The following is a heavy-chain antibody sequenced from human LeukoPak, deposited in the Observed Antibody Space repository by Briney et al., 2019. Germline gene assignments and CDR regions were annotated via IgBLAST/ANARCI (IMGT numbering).Heavy chain of an antibody. CDR1: GYTFTDYY. CDR2: VDPEDGET. Sequence: AASVKVSCKVSGYTFTDYYMHWVQQAPGKGLEWMGLVDPEDGETIYAEKFQGRVTITADTSTDTAYMELSSLRSEDTAVYYCATGGVYGDYVGYWSQGTLVTVSS. J-gene: IGHJ4*02. D-gene: IGHD4-17*01. CDR3: ATGGVYGDYVGY. V-gene: IGHV1-69-2*01.